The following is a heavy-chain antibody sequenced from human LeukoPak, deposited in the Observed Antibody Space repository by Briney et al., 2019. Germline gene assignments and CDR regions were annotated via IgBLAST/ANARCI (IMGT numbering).Heavy chain of an antibody. CDR2: INSRGSAI. V-gene: IGHV3-48*03. J-gene: IGHJ4*02. CDR1: GFTFSSYE. D-gene: IGHD3-9*01. Sequence: GGSLRLSCAASGFTFSSYEMNWVRQAPGKGLEWVSYINSRGSAIYYADSVKGRFTISRDNSKNTLYLQTNSLRTEDTAVYYCAKAEGYDILTGLDYWGQGTLVTVSS. CDR3: AKAEGYDILTGLDY.